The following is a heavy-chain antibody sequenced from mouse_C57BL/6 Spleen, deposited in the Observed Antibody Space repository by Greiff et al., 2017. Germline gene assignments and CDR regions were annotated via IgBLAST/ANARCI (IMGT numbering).Heavy chain of an antibody. Sequence: VQLQQSGPELVKPGASVKMSCKASGYTFTDYNMHWVKQSHGKSLEWIGYINPNNGGTSYNQKFKGKATLTVNKSSSTAYMELRSLTSEDSAVYYCARGELGPSFFDYWGQGTTLTVSS. D-gene: IGHD4-1*01. V-gene: IGHV1-22*01. CDR3: ARGELGPSFFDY. J-gene: IGHJ2*01. CDR1: GYTFTDYN. CDR2: INPNNGGT.